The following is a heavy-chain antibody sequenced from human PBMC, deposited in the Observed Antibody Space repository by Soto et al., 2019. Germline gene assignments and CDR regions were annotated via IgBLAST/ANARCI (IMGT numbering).Heavy chain of an antibody. CDR2: INPNSGGT. Sequence: ASVKVSCKASGYTFTGYYMHWVRQAPGQGLEWMGWINPNSGGTNYAQKFQGRVTMTRDTSISTAYMELSRLRSDDTAVYYCARGLRHRYYGSGSSYYGMDVWGQGTTVTV. D-gene: IGHD3-10*01. V-gene: IGHV1-2*02. CDR3: ARGLRHRYYGSGSSYYGMDV. CDR1: GYTFTGYY. J-gene: IGHJ6*02.